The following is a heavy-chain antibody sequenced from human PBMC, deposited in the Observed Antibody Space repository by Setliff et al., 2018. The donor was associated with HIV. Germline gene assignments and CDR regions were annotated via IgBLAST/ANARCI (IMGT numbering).Heavy chain of an antibody. CDR1: GFSFSQYG. D-gene: IGHD2-21*02. Sequence: PGGSLRLSCAASGFSFSQYGMHWVRQAPGKGLQWVAVMWYDGSKKYYADSVKGRFTISRDNSKNTLYLQMNSLRAEDTATYYCAREYCGGDGSCYPTFDWGQGTLVTVSS. V-gene: IGHV3-33*01. CDR3: AREYCGGDGSCYPTFD. J-gene: IGHJ4*02. CDR2: MWYDGSKK.